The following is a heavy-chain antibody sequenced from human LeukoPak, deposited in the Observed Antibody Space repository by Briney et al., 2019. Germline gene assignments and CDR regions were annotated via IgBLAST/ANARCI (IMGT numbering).Heavy chain of an antibody. CDR2: IYHSGST. J-gene: IGHJ2*01. V-gene: IGHV4-30-2*01. CDR1: GGSISSGGYS. CDR3: ASRGAAVAGRWYFDL. D-gene: IGHD6-19*01. Sequence: SQTLSLTCAVSGGSISSGGYSWSWIRQPPGKGLEWIGYIYHSGSTYYNPSLKSRVTISVDTSKNQFSLKLSSVTAADTAVYYCASRGAAVAGRWYFDLWGRGTLVTVSS.